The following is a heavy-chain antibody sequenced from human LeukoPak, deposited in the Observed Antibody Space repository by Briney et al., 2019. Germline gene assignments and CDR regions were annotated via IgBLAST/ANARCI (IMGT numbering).Heavy chain of an antibody. CDR1: GFTFSSYA. CDR2: ISGSGGST. CDR3: ARDDFGDSIDY. J-gene: IGHJ4*02. D-gene: IGHD4-17*01. V-gene: IGHV3-23*01. Sequence: GGSLRLSCAASGFTFSSYAMSWVRQAPGKGLEWVSAISGSGGSTYYADSVKGRFTISRDNSKNTLYLQMNSLRADDTAVYFCARDDFGDSIDYWGQGTLVTVSS.